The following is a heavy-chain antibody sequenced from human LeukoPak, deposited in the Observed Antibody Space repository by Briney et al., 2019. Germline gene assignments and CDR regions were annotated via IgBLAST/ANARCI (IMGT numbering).Heavy chain of an antibody. CDR2: INPNSGGT. CDR1: GYTFTGYY. J-gene: IGHJ5*02. V-gene: IGHV1-2*02. D-gene: IGHD3-16*01. Sequence: ASVTVSCKASGYTFTGYYMHWVRQAPGQGLEWTGWINPNSGGTNYAQEFQGRVTMTRDTSISTAYMELSRLRSDDTAVYYCARPRTEGDWFDPWGQGTLVTASS. CDR3: ARPRTEGDWFDP.